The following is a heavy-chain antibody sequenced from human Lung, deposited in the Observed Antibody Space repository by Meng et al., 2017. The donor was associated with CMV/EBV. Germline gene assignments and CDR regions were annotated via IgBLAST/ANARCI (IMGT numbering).Heavy chain of an antibody. CDR1: GGTFSSYT. CDR3: ARGGPGYSSSCSFDY. CDR2: IIPILGIA. J-gene: IGHJ4*02. Sequence: QVQLVQSGAEVKKPGSSVNVSCKASGGTFSSYTISWVRQAPGQGLEWMGRIIPILGIANYAQKFQGRVTITADKSTSTAYMELSSLRSEDTAVYYCARGGPGYSSSCSFDYWGQGTLVTVSS. D-gene: IGHD6-13*01. V-gene: IGHV1-69*02.